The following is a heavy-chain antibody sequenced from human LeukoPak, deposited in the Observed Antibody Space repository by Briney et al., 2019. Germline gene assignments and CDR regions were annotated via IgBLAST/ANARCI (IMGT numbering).Heavy chain of an antibody. CDR1: GFTFSSHW. CDR3: ARAVDDYVWGSYRPPGH. V-gene: IGHV3-7*05. CDR2: IKQDGIEK. J-gene: IGHJ4*02. Sequence: GGSLRLSCAASGFTFSSHWMIWVRQAPGKGLEWVANIKQDGIEKYYVDSVKGRFTISRDNAKNSLYLQMNSLRAEDTAVYYCARAVDDYVWGSYRPPGHWGQGTVVTVSS. D-gene: IGHD3-16*02.